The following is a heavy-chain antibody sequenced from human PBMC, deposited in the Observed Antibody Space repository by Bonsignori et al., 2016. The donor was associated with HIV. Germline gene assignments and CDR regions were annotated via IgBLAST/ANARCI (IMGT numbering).Heavy chain of an antibody. V-gene: IGHV4-4*07. CDR3: AREAAAGKIDY. D-gene: IGHD6-13*01. J-gene: IGHJ4*02. CDR2: IYTSGST. CDR1: GGSISSYY. Sequence: GSLRLSCTVSGGSISSYYWSWIRQPAGKGLEWIGRIYTSGSTNYNPSLKSRVTMSVDTSKNQFSLKLSSVTAADTAVYYCAREAAAGKIDYWGQGTLVTVSS.